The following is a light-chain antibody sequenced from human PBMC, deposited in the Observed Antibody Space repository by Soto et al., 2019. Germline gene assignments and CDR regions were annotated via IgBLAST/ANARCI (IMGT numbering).Light chain of an antibody. J-gene: IGKJ4*01. Sequence: ETVLTQSPGTLSLSPGEGATLSCRAIQSVSSSYLAWYQQKPCQAPRLLIYGASSRATGIPDRFSGSGSGKDFTLTISRLEPEDFAVYYCQQYGRSPLTVGGGTKVEIK. CDR3: QQYGRSPLT. CDR2: GAS. CDR1: QSVSSSY. V-gene: IGKV3-20*01.